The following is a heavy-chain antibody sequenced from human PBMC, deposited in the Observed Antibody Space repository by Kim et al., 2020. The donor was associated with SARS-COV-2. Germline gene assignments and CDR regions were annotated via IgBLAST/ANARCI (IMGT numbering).Heavy chain of an antibody. CDR1: GYTFTGYY. J-gene: IGHJ4*02. D-gene: IGHD2-2*01. V-gene: IGHV1-2*06. CDR2: INPNSGGT. CDR3: ARGGRMDCSSTSCHN. Sequence: ASVKVSCKASGYTFTGYYMHWVRQAPGQGLEWMGRINPNSGGTNYAQKFQGRVTMTRDTSISTAYMELSRLRSDDTAVYYCARGGRMDCSSTSCHNWGQGTLVTVSS.